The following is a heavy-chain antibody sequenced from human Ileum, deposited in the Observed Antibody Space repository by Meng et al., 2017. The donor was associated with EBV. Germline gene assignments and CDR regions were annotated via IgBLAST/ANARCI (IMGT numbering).Heavy chain of an antibody. D-gene: IGHD4-17*01. Sequence: QVQLQESGPGLVKPSQXLSLTCTVSGGSISSGNHYWSWIRQHPGKGLEYIGYIYYSGSTYYNPSLKSRVIISVDTSKNQFSLRLNSVTAADTAVYYCASLYGDSSVWYLDLWGRGILVTVSS. CDR3: ASLYGDSSVWYLDL. CDR1: GGSISSGNHY. J-gene: IGHJ2*01. V-gene: IGHV4-31*03. CDR2: IYYSGST.